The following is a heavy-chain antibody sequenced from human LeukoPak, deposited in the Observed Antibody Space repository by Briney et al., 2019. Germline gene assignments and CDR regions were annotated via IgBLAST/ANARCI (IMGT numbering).Heavy chain of an antibody. J-gene: IGHJ6*03. D-gene: IGHD5-12*01. CDR2: TYYRSKWYN. Sequence: SQTLSLTCAISGDSVSSNSAAWNWIRQSPSRGLEWLGRTYYRSKWYNDYAVSVKSRITINPDTSKNQFSLQLNSVTPEDTAVYYCARSEGLPYHYYYHMDVWGKGTTVTVSS. V-gene: IGHV6-1*01. CDR3: ARSEGLPYHYYYHMDV. CDR1: GDSVSSNSAA.